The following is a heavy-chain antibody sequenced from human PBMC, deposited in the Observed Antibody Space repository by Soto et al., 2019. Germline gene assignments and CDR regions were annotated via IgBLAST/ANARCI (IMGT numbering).Heavy chain of an antibody. CDR2: ISGGVGANT. D-gene: IGHD2-2*01. J-gene: IGHJ5*02. CDR3: ARVKCSTGCSPNWFDP. CDR1: GFTFTNYA. Sequence: EVQLLESGGGLVQPGGSLRLSCAASGFTFTNYAMSWVRQAPGKGLEWVSTISGGVGANTFYADSVKGRFTISRDNSKNTLNLQLNGLRAEDTAVYYCARVKCSTGCSPNWFDPWGQGTMLTVSS. V-gene: IGHV3-23*01.